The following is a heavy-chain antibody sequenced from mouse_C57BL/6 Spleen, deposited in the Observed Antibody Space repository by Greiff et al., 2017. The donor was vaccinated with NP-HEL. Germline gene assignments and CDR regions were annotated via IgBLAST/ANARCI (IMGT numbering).Heavy chain of an antibody. D-gene: IGHD2-5*01. Sequence: VQLQQSGAELVKPGASVKISCKASGYAFSSYWMNWVKQRPGKGLEWIGQIYPGDGDTNYNGKFKGKATLTADKSSSTDYMQLSSLTSEDPAVYFCARWAYYSNRFDYWGQGTTLTVSS. J-gene: IGHJ2*01. V-gene: IGHV1-80*01. CDR2: IYPGDGDT. CDR3: ARWAYYSNRFDY. CDR1: GYAFSSYW.